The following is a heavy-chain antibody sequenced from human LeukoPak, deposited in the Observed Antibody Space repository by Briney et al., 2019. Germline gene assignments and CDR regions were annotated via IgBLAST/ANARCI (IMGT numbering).Heavy chain of an antibody. V-gene: IGHV3-21*01. J-gene: IGHJ4*02. CDR3: ARVRLVTAY. D-gene: IGHD3-9*01. CDR1: GFTFSSYS. CDR2: ITSSSSHI. Sequence: GGSLRLSRAASGFTFSSYSMNWVRQAPGKGLEWGSSITSSSSHIYYADSVKGRFTISRDNAKNSLYLQMNSLRAEDTAVYYCARVRLVTAYWGQGTLVTVSS.